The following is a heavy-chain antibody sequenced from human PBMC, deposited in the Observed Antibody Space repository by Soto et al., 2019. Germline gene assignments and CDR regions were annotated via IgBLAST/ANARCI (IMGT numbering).Heavy chain of an antibody. CDR1: GFTFSSYW. Sequence: EVQLVEAGGGLGQPGGSLRLSCAASGFTFSSYWMSWVRQAPGKGLEWVANIKQDGSEKYYVDSVKGRFTISRDNAKNSLYLQMNSLRAEATAVYYCARSIAARLKWFDPWGQGTLVTVSS. J-gene: IGHJ5*02. V-gene: IGHV3-7*01. CDR3: ARSIAARLKWFDP. D-gene: IGHD6-6*01. CDR2: IKQDGSEK.